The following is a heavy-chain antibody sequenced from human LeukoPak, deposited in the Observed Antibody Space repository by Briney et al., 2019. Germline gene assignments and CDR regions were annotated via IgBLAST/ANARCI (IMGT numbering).Heavy chain of an antibody. CDR2: INHSGST. CDR1: GGSFSGYY. J-gene: IGHJ6*03. V-gene: IGHV4-34*01. D-gene: IGHD5-18*01. Sequence: SETVSLTCAVYGGSFSGYYWSWIRQPPGKGLEWIGEINHSGSTNYNPSLKSRVTISVNMSKNQFSLRLSSVTAADTAVYYCARTTEGGYTYDYFYYYYMDVWGKGTTVTISS. CDR3: ARTTEGGYTYDYFYYYYMDV.